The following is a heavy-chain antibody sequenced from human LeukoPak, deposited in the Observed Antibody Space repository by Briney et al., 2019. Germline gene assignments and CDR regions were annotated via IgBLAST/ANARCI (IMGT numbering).Heavy chain of an antibody. D-gene: IGHD6-13*01. V-gene: IGHV3-7*02. CDR3: ATSAAGLDH. J-gene: IGHJ4*02. CDR2: IKQDGNEK. CDR1: GFTFTDYW. Sequence: GGSLRLSCAASGFTFTDYWMSWVRQAPGKGLEWVANIKQDGNEKYYVNSVKGRFTFSRDNAKNSLFLQMNSLRAEDTAVYYCATSAAGLDHWGQGTLVTVSS.